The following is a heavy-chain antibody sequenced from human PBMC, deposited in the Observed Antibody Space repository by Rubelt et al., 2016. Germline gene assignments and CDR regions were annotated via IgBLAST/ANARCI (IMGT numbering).Heavy chain of an antibody. Sequence: QVQLQESGPGLVKPSETLSLTCTVSGGSISRYYWSWIRQPPGNRLEWIGFIYYSGSTNYNPSLKSRVTISVDTSKNQFSLKLSSVTAADTALYHCARVPFGYFDYWGQGTLVTVSS. D-gene: IGHD3-10*01. CDR1: GGSISRYY. CDR3: ARVPFGYFDY. J-gene: IGHJ4*02. V-gene: IGHV4-59*12. CDR2: IYYSGST.